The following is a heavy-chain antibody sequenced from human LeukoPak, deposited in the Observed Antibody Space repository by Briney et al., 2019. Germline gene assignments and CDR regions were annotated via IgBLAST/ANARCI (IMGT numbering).Heavy chain of an antibody. D-gene: IGHD1-26*01. CDR1: DGSISSYY. CDR2: IYYSGST. V-gene: IGHV4-59*08. CDR3: ARHGGSGSYYVNFQH. Sequence: SETLSLTCTVSDGSISSYYWSWIRQPPGKGLEWIGYIYYSGSTNYNPSLKSRVTISVDTSKNQFSLKLSSVTAADTAVYYCARHGGSGSYYVNFQHWGQGTLVTVSS. J-gene: IGHJ1*01.